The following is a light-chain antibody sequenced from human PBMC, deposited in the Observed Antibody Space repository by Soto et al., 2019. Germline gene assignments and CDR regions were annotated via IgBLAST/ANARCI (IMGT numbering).Light chain of an antibody. J-gene: IGKJ1*01. CDR2: GAS. CDR3: QQYGSSPGT. CDR1: QSVSSSY. V-gene: IGKV3-20*01. Sequence: EIVLTQSPGTLSLSPGERATLSCRASQSVSSSYLAWYQQKPGQAPRLLIYGASSRATGIPDRFSGSGSGTDFALPISRLEPKDFAVYYCQQYGSSPGTFGQGHKVEIK.